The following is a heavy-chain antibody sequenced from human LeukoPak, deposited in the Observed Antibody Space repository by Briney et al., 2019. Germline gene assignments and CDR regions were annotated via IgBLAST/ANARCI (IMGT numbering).Heavy chain of an antibody. CDR2: IWYDGSNK. CDR3: ARDRECGGDCYYLFDY. V-gene: IGHV3-33*01. Sequence: GGSLRLSCAASGFTFSSYGMHWVRQAPGKGLEWVAVIWYDGSNKYYADSVKGRFTISRDNSKNTLYLQMNSLRAEDTAVYYCARDRECGGDCYYLFDYWGQGTLVTVSS. D-gene: IGHD2-21*02. CDR1: GFTFSSYG. J-gene: IGHJ4*02.